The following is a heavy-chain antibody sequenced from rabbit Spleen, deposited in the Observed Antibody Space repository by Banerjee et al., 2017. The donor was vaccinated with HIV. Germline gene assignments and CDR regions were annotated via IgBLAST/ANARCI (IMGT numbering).Heavy chain of an antibody. V-gene: IGHV1S45*01. CDR3: ARGSATMTMVITGYYLSL. CDR2: IYAGSSSST. J-gene: IGHJ3*01. CDR1: GFSFSNKAV. D-gene: IGHD2-1*01. Sequence: QEQLVESGGGLVKPEGSLKLSCTASGFSFSNKAVMCWVRQAPGKGLECIACIYAGSSSSTYYASWARGRFTISKTSSTTVTLQMTSLTAADTATYFCARGSATMTMVITGYYLSLWGQGTLVT.